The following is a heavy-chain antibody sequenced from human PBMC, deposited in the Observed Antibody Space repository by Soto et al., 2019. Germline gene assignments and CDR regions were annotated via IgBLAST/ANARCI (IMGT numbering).Heavy chain of an antibody. D-gene: IGHD6-13*01. V-gene: IGHV4-34*01. Sequence: QVQLQQWGAGLLKPSETLSLTCSVYGGSFSGYYWSWIRQPPGKGLEWIGEINHSGSTNYNPSRKSRVTITVDPSKNPFSLKLSSVTAADTAVYSCERVLGNAAAGYYWGQGTLVTVSS. CDR3: ERVLGNAAAGYY. CDR1: GGSFSGYY. J-gene: IGHJ4*02. CDR2: INHSGST.